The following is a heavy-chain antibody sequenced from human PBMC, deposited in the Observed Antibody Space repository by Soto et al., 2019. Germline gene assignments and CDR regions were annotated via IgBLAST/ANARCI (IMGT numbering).Heavy chain of an antibody. D-gene: IGHD4-17*01. CDR3: ARDSRPTTVTMGVDP. CDR2: ISAYNGNT. V-gene: IGHV1-18*01. J-gene: IGHJ5*02. Sequence: QVQLVQSGAEVKKPGASVKVSCKASGYTFTGYGISWVRQAPGQGLEWMGWISAYNGNTNYAQKLQGRVTMTTDTSTSTAYMELRSLRSDDTAVYYCARDSRPTTVTMGVDPWGQGTLVTVSS. CDR1: GYTFTGYG.